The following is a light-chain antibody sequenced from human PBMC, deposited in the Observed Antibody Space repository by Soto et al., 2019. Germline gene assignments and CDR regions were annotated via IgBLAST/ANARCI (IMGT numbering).Light chain of an antibody. V-gene: IGLV1-47*01. CDR3: SAWDDSLSGPV. J-gene: IGLJ7*01. Sequence: QSVLTQPPSASGTPGQRVTISCSGSSSNIGSNYVYWYRQLPGTAPNVLIYRNDERPSGVPDRFSGSKSGSSASLAIIGLRSEDEADYYCSAWDDSLSGPVFGRGTQLTVL. CDR1: SSNIGSNY. CDR2: RND.